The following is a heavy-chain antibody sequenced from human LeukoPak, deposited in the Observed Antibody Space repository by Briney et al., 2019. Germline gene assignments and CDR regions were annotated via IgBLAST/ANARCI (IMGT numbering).Heavy chain of an antibody. J-gene: IGHJ4*02. CDR2: INHSGST. V-gene: IGHV4-34*01. CDR1: GGSFSGYY. Sequence: SETLSLTCAVYGGSFSGYYWSWIRQPPGKGLEWIGEINHSGSTNYNPSLKSRVTISVDTSKNQFSLKLSSVTAADTAVYYCARGDEWLVLGFDYWGQGTLVTVSS. CDR3: ARGDEWLVLGFDY. D-gene: IGHD6-19*01.